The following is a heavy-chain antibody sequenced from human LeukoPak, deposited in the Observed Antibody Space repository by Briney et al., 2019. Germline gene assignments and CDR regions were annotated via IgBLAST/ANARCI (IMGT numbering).Heavy chain of an antibody. CDR2: ISAYNGNT. J-gene: IGHJ4*02. CDR1: GYTFTSYG. D-gene: IGHD3-22*01. V-gene: IGHV1-18*01. Sequence: ASVKVSCKASGYTFTSYGISWVRQAPGQGLEWMGWISAYNGNTNYAQNLQGRVTMTRDTSTSTVYMELSSLRSEDTAVYYCARDLGKYTYYYDSSGYYWGQGTLVTVSS. CDR3: ARDLGKYTYYYDSSGYY.